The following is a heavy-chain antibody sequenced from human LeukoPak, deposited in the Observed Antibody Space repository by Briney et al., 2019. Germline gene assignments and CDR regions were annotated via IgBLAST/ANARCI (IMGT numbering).Heavy chain of an antibody. V-gene: IGHV1-46*01. CDR3: ASSDCYSCWFDP. CDR2: INPSGGST. J-gene: IGHJ5*02. D-gene: IGHD2-21*02. Sequence: ASVKGSCKASGYTFTSYYMHWVRQAPGQGLEWMGIINPSGGSTSYAQKFQGRVTMTRDMSTSTVYMELSSLRSEDTAVYYCASSDCYSCWFDPWGQGTLVTVSS. CDR1: GYTFTSYY.